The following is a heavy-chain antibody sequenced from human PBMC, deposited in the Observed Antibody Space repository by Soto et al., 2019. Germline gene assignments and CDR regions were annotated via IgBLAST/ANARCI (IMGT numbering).Heavy chain of an antibody. CDR1: GGTFSTFA. V-gene: IGHV1-69*01. CDR3: ARTYYYDSSGYPGAFDI. CDR2: IISIFGTA. Sequence: SVKVSCHASGGTFSTFAISCVRQAPVQGLEWMGGIISIFGTANYAQTFQGRVTITADESTSTAYMELSRLRSEDTAVYYCARTYYYDSSGYPGAFDIWGQGTMVTVSS. J-gene: IGHJ3*02. D-gene: IGHD3-22*01.